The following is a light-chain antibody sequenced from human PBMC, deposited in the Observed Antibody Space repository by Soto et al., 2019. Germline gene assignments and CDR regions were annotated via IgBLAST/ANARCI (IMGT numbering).Light chain of an antibody. Sequence: EIVMTQSPATLSVSPGERATLSCRASQSVSSNLAWYQQTWPGSQLLIYGASTRATGIPARFSGSGSGTEFTLTISSLQSEDFAVYYCQQYNNWPRWTFGQGTKVEIK. CDR3: QQYNNWPRWT. CDR1: QSVSSN. V-gene: IGKV3-15*01. J-gene: IGKJ1*01. CDR2: GAS.